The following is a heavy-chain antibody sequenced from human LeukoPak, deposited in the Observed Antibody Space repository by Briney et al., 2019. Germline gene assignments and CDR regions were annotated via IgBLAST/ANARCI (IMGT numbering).Heavy chain of an antibody. CDR3: AKPVGLEAPTASRYFDL. J-gene: IGHJ2*01. Sequence: PGGSLRLSCAASAFTFSSYAMTWVRQARGKGLEWVSTVSYAASSTYYADSVRGRFTISRDNSKNTLFLHMGSLRAEDTAVYYCAKPVGLEAPTASRYFDLWGRGTQVTVSS. D-gene: IGHD2-2*01. CDR1: AFTFSSYA. CDR2: VSYAASST. V-gene: IGHV3-23*01.